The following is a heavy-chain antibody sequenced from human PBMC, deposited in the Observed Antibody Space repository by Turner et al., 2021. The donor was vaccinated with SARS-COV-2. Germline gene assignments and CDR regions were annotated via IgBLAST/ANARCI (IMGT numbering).Heavy chain of an antibody. CDR2: IKQDGSAK. D-gene: IGHD5-12*01. J-gene: IGHJ5*02. CDR3: AREMDNSGCAS. V-gene: IGHV3-7*01. Sequence: EVQPVESGGDLVQPGGSLRLSGAASGFNFTHSWTSWVRQAPGRGLEWVANIKQDGSAKFYQDSVRGRFTITRDNAKNTLYLQMDSLRAEDTAVYYCAREMDNSGCASWGQGILVSVSS. CDR1: GFNFTHSW.